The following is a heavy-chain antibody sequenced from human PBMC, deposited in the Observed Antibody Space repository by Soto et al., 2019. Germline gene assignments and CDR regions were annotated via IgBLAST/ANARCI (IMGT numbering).Heavy chain of an antibody. V-gene: IGHV3-9*01. Sequence: PGGSLRLSCAASGFTFDDYAMHWVRQAPGKGLEWVSGISWNSGSIGYADSVKGRFTISRDNAKSSLYLQMNSLRAEDTALYYCAKDRGSSWPHRSSFDYWGQGTLVTVSS. CDR1: GFTFDDYA. CDR3: AKDRGSSWPHRSSFDY. D-gene: IGHD6-13*01. J-gene: IGHJ4*02. CDR2: ISWNSGSI.